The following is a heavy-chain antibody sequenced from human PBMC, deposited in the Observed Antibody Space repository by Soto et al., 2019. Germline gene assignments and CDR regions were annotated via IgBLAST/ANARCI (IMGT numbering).Heavy chain of an antibody. J-gene: IGHJ3*02. V-gene: IGHV3-21*01. D-gene: IGHD2-2*02. CDR3: ARGLYSVDAFDI. CDR1: GFTFSSYS. Sequence: GGCLRLSCAASGFTFSSYSMNWVRQAPGKGLEWVSSISSSSSYIYYADSVKGRFTISRDNAKNSLYLQMNSLRAEDTAVYYCARGLYSVDAFDIWGQGTMVTVSS. CDR2: ISSSSSYI.